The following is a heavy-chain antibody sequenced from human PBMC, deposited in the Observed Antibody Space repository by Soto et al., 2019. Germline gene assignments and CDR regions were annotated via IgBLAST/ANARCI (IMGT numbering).Heavy chain of an antibody. V-gene: IGHV1-69*13. D-gene: IGHD3-22*01. CDR3: ATAEYVQDYYDSSGSSFDY. J-gene: IGHJ4*02. Sequence: SVKVSCTASGGTFSSYAISWVRQAPGQGLEWMGGIIPIFGTANYAQKFQGRVTITADESTSTAYMELSSLRSEDTAVYYCATAEYVQDYYDSSGSSFDYWGQGTLVTVSS. CDR1: GGTFSSYA. CDR2: IIPIFGTA.